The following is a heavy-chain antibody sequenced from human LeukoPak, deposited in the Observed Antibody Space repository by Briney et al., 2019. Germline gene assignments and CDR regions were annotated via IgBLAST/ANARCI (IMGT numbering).Heavy chain of an antibody. J-gene: IGHJ4*02. CDR3: AKDLEYSSGWYGDYTKTFDY. CDR2: ISGSGAST. CDR1: GFSFSSYA. V-gene: IGHV3-23*01. Sequence: GGSLRLSCAASGFSFSSYAMSWVRQAPGKGLEWVSGISGSGASTYHADSVKGRFTISRDNYKNTLYLQMNSLRAEDTAVYYCAKDLEYSSGWYGDYTKTFDYWGQGTLVTVSS. D-gene: IGHD6-19*01.